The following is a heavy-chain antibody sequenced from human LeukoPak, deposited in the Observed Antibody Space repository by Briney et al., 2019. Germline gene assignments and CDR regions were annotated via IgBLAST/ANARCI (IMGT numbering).Heavy chain of an antibody. Sequence: AGPVLVKPTETLTLTCTVSGFSLSNARMGVSWIRQPPGKALEWLAHIFSNDEKSYSTSLKSRLTISKDTSKSQVVLTMTNMDPVDTATYYCARIREDYYDSNGYYWQPDFDYWGQGTLVTVSS. V-gene: IGHV2-26*01. J-gene: IGHJ4*02. CDR2: IFSNDEK. CDR3: ARIREDYYDSNGYYWQPDFDY. CDR1: GFSLSNARMG. D-gene: IGHD3-22*01.